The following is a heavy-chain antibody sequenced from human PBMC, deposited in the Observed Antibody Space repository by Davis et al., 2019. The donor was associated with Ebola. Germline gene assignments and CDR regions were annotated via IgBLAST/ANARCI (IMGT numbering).Heavy chain of an antibody. CDR2: LYFRGST. J-gene: IGHJ5*01. Sequence: MPSETLSLTCTVSGGSITSYYWSWIRQPPGKGLEWIGYLYFRGSTTYNPSHKSRVSISVDTSKNQFSLKLNSVTSADTAVYYCARGGGYSFDSWVQGTLVTVSS. D-gene: IGHD4-11*01. CDR3: ARGGGYSFDS. CDR1: GGSITSYY. V-gene: IGHV4-59*01.